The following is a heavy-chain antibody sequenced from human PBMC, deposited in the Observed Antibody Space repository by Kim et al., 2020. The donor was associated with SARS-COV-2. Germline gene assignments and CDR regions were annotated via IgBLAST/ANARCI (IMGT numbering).Heavy chain of an antibody. D-gene: IGHD1-1*01. Sequence: GGSLRLSCAASGFTFSSYGMHWVRQAPGKGLEWVAVISYDGSNKYYADSVKGRFTISKDNSKNTLYLKMNSLRAEDTAVYYCAKEGGPLERGTSSCYYGMDVWGQGTTVTVSS. CDR2: ISYDGSNK. CDR3: AKEGGPLERGTSSCYYGMDV. J-gene: IGHJ6*02. CDR1: GFTFSSYG. V-gene: IGHV3-30*18.